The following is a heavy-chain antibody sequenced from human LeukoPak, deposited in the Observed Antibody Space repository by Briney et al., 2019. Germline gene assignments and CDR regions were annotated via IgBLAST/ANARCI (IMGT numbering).Heavy chain of an antibody. V-gene: IGHV4-34*01. Sequence: SETLSLTCAVYGGSFSGYYWNWIRQPPGNGLEWIGEINHSGSTHYNPSLKSRVTMSVDTSKNQFSMKLSSVTAADTAVYYCARDETTPLPGAYWGQGTLVTVSS. J-gene: IGHJ4*02. CDR2: INHSGST. CDR1: GGSFSGYY. D-gene: IGHD4-17*01. CDR3: ARDETTPLPGAY.